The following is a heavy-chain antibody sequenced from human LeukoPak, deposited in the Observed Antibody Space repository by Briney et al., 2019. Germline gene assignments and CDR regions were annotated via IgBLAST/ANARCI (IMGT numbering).Heavy chain of an antibody. CDR2: INTDGSST. V-gene: IGHV3-74*01. J-gene: IGHJ4*02. Sequence: GGSLRPSCVASGFTFSSYWMHWVRQAPGKGLVWVSRINTDGSSTSYADSVKGRFTISRDNSKNTLYLQMNSLRAEDTAVYYCARLVSGNYFDYWGQGTLVTVSS. CDR3: ARLVSGNYFDY. D-gene: IGHD1-14*01. CDR1: GFTFSSYW.